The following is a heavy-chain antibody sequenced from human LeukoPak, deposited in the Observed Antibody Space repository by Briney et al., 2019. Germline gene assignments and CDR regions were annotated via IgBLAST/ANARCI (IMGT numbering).Heavy chain of an antibody. CDR2: IYYSGST. CDR3: ARGNYYYDY. Sequence: WETLSLTCTVSGGSISSYYWSWIRQPPGKGLEWIGYIYYSGSTNYNPSLKSRVTISVDTSKNQFSLKLSSATAADTAVYYCARGNYYYDYWGQGTLVTVSS. V-gene: IGHV4-59*01. D-gene: IGHD3-10*01. CDR1: GGSISSYY. J-gene: IGHJ4*02.